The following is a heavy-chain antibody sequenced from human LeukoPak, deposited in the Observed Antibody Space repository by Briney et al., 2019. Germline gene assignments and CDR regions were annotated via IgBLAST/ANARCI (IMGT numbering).Heavy chain of an antibody. Sequence: GGSLRLYCAASGFTFSTCAMSWVRQAPGKGLEWVSGISGTTSGTYYADSVKGRFTISRDNSKNTLFLQVNSLRAEDTAVYYCAKVRTYFYHGLDVWGQGTTVTVSS. CDR2: ISGTTSGT. CDR1: GFTFSTCA. J-gene: IGHJ6*02. CDR3: AKVRTYFYHGLDV. V-gene: IGHV3-23*01. D-gene: IGHD1-14*01.